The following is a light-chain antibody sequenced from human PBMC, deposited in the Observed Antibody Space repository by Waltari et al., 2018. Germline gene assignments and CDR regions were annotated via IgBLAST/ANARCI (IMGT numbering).Light chain of an antibody. CDR2: SID. CDR3: LLFYNGAYV. Sequence: QTVVTQEPSLTVSPGGTVTLTCASSTGVVTSGYFPTWFQQKPGPPPPSLIYSIDNKHSRPPARFSGSLIGGKAALPLSGVQPEDEADYYCLLFYNGAYVFGSGTKVTVL. J-gene: IGLJ1*01. V-gene: IGLV7-43*01. CDR1: TGVVTSGYF.